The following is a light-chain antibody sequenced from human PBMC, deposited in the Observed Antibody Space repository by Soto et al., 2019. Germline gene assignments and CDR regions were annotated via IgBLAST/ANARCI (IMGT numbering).Light chain of an antibody. CDR3: QQYNKWPLT. CDR2: GAS. J-gene: IGKJ4*01. CDR1: QSVSNN. V-gene: IGKV3-15*01. Sequence: EIVMTQSPATLSVSPGEKATLSCRASQSVSNNLAWFQQKPGQVPRLLIYGASTRATGIPARFSGSASGTEFTLTISSLQSEDFAVYYCQQYNKWPLTFGGGTKVDIK.